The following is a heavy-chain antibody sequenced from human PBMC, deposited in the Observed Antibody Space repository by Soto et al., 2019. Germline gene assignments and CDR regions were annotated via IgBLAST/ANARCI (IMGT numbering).Heavy chain of an antibody. D-gene: IGHD1-1*01. CDR2: IYATGTT. CDR1: GASISGFY. CDR3: VRDGTKTLRDWFDP. Sequence: AETLSLTCTVSGASISGFYWSWIRKSAGKGLEWIGRIYATGTTDYNPSLKSRVMMSVDTSKKQFSLKLRSVTAADTAVYYCVRDGTKTLRDWFDPWGQGISVTVSS. J-gene: IGHJ5*02. V-gene: IGHV4-4*07.